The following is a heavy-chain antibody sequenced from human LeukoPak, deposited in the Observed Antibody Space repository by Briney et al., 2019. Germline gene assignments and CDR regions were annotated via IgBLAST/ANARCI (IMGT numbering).Heavy chain of an antibody. CDR1: GFTFSDYY. CDR2: ISSSSSYT. D-gene: IGHD5-18*01. V-gene: IGHV3-11*06. Sequence: GGSLRLSRAASGFTFSDYYMSWIRQAPGKGLEWVSYISSSSSYTNYADSVKGRFTISRDNAKNSLYLQMNSLRAEDTAVYYCARVGRGYSYGYGVNYWGQGTLVTVSS. J-gene: IGHJ4*02. CDR3: ARVGRGYSYGYGVNY.